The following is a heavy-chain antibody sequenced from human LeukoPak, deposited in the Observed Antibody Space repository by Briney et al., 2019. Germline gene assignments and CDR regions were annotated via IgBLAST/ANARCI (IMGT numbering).Heavy chain of an antibody. CDR2: INPNSGGT. CDR3: AREQQWRKWLDAFDI. D-gene: IGHD6-19*01. CDR1: GYTFTGYY. Sequence: ASVKVSCKASGYTFTGYYMHWVRQAPGQGLEWMGWINPNSGGTNYAQKFQGRVTMTRDTSISTAYMELSRLRSDDTAVYYCAREQQWRKWLDAFDIWGQGTTVTVSS. V-gene: IGHV1-2*02. J-gene: IGHJ3*02.